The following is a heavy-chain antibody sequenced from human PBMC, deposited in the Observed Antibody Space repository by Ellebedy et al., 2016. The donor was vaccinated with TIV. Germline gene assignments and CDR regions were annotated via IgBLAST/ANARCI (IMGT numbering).Heavy chain of an antibody. V-gene: IGHV1-46*01. CDR2: INPSGGST. CDR1: GYTFTSYY. D-gene: IGHD3-22*01. CDR3: ARGAYYYDSSGYYADY. J-gene: IGHJ4*02. Sequence: ASVKVSXXASGYTFTSYYMHWVRQAPGQGLEWMGIINPSGGSTSYAQKFQGRVTMTRDTSTSTVYMELSSLRSEDTAVYYCARGAYYYDSSGYYADYWGQGTLVTVSS.